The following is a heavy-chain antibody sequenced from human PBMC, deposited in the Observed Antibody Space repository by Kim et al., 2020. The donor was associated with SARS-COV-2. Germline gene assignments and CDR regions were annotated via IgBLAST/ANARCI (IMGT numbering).Heavy chain of an antibody. CDR1: GDSVSSNSAA. CDR2: TYYRSKWYN. J-gene: IGHJ6*02. CDR3: ARVSVVPAATPYYYGMDV. D-gene: IGHD2-2*01. V-gene: IGHV6-1*01. Sequence: SQTLSLTCAISGDSVSSNSAAWNWIRQSPSRGLEWLGRTYYRSKWYNDYAVSVKSRITINPDTSKNQFSLQLNSVTPEDTAVYYCARVSVVPAATPYYYGMDVWGQGTTVTVSS.